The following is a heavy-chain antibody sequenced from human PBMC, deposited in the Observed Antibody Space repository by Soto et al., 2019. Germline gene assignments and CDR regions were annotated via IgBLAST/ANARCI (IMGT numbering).Heavy chain of an antibody. D-gene: IGHD1-26*01. CDR3: AREFSGSYHNFDY. CDR1: GFIFRSYA. CDR2: ITYDGANG. Sequence: GGSLRLSCLASGFIFRSYAMHWVRQAPGKGLEWVAVITYDGANGYYADSVRGRFAISRDNSKSTLFLRMNSLRPEDTAVYYCAREFSGSYHNFDYWGQGTLVTVSS. V-gene: IGHV3-30*09. J-gene: IGHJ4*02.